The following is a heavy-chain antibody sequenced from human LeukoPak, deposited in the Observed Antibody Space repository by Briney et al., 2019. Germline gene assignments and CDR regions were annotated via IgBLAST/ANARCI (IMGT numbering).Heavy chain of an antibody. CDR2: INPSGGST. V-gene: IGHV1-46*01. Sequence: GASVKVSCKASGYTFTGYYMHWVRQAPGQGLEWMGIINPSGGSTSYAQKFQGRVTMTRDTSTSTVYMELSSLRSEDTAVYYCARTIEGGDAFDIWGQGTMVTVSS. CDR3: ARTIEGGDAFDI. CDR1: GYTFTGYY. J-gene: IGHJ3*02. D-gene: IGHD1-26*01.